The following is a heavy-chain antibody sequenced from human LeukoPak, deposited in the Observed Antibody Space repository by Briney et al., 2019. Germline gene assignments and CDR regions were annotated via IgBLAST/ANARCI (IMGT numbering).Heavy chain of an antibody. CDR3: ARSSVVAAAGPYYFDY. D-gene: IGHD6-13*01. CDR1: GFTFSSYG. J-gene: IGHJ4*02. CDR2: ISGSGGST. V-gene: IGHV3-23*01. Sequence: SGGSLRLSCAASGFTFSSYGMSWVRQAPGKGLEWVSAISGSGGSTYYADSVKGRFTISRDNSKNTLYLQMNSLRAEDTAVYYCARSSVVAAAGPYYFDYWGQGTLVTVSS.